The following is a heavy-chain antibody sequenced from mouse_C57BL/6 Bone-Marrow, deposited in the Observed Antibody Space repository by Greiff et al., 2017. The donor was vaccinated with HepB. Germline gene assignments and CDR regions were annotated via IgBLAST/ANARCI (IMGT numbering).Heavy chain of an antibody. Sequence: VQLQQSGPGLVQPSQSLSITCTVSGFSLTSYGVHWVRQSPGKGLEWLGVIWRGGSTDYNAAFISRLSISKDNSKRQVFFKKNSLQADDTAIYYCARSLYYNGSSGFAYWGQGTRVTVSA. CDR2: IWRGGST. CDR1: GFSLTSYG. J-gene: IGHJ3*01. CDR3: ARSLYYNGSSGFAY. D-gene: IGHD1-1*01. V-gene: IGHV2-2*01.